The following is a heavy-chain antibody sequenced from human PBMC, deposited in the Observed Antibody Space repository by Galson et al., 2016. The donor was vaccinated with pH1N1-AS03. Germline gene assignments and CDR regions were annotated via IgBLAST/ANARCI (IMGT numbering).Heavy chain of an antibody. CDR2: INHSGGT. Sequence: SETLSLTCAVYGGPFTIYYWSWIRQPPGKGLEWIGEINHSGGTNYNPSLKSRVAISEDTSKKQFSVELTSVTAADTAVYYCVVDWVPSGFALWGQGTLVTVSS. D-gene: IGHD3-9*01. J-gene: IGHJ5*02. CDR3: VVDWVPSGFAL. CDR1: GGPFTIYY. V-gene: IGHV4-34*01.